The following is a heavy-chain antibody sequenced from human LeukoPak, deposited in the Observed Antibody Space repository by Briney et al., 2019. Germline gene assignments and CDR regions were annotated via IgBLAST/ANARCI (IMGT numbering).Heavy chain of an antibody. D-gene: IGHD2-15*01. CDR3: ARDRPRARYFDY. CDR2: IIPILNVP. J-gene: IGHJ4*02. CDR1: GGTFSDYS. Sequence: PVKVSCKASGGTFSDYSISWVRQAPGQGLEWMGRIIPILNVPNHAQKFEGRVTITADKSTSTAYMELSSLKSEDTAVYFCARDRPRARYFDYWGQGTLVTVSS. V-gene: IGHV1-69*04.